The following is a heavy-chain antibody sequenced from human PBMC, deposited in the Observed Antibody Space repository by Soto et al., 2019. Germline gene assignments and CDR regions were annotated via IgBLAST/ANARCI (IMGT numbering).Heavy chain of an antibody. Sequence: QVQLVQSGAEVKKPGASVKVSCKASGYTFTSYHITWVRQAPGQGLEWMGWISAYNGNTNYAQKLQGRVTMTTDTSTSTAYKELRSLRSDDTAVYSGSRDSPPPREWGQGTLVTVSS. CDR1: GYTFTSYH. V-gene: IGHV1-18*01. CDR3: SRDSPPPRE. J-gene: IGHJ4*02. CDR2: ISAYNGNT.